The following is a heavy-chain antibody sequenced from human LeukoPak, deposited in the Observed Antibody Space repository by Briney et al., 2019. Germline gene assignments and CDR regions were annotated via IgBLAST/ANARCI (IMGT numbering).Heavy chain of an antibody. V-gene: IGHV3-21*04. CDR1: GISFSNYS. CDR2: ISSSSRFI. J-gene: IGHJ4*02. Sequence: GGSLRLSCAASGISFSNYSMNWVRQAPGKGLEWVSLISSSSRFIYYGDSVKGRFTIPRDNAKKSLYLQMNSLRAEDMALYYCAKGGVHMGSSIDYWGQGTLVTVSS. CDR3: AKGGVHMGSSIDY. D-gene: IGHD6-13*01.